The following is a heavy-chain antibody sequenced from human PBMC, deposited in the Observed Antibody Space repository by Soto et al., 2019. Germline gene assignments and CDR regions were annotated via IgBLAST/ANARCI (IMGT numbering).Heavy chain of an antibody. CDR2: IIPIFGTA. CDR1: GGTFSSYA. V-gene: IGHV1-69*06. J-gene: IGHJ6*02. CDR3: SRDGSPPDYDFWSGENRLRYGMDV. Sequence: GASVKVSCKASGGTFSSYAISWVRQAPGQGLEWMGGIIPIFGTANYAQKFQGRVTITADKSTSTAYMELSSLRSEDTAVYYCSRDGSPPDYDFWSGENRLRYGMDVWGQGTTVTVSS. D-gene: IGHD3-3*01.